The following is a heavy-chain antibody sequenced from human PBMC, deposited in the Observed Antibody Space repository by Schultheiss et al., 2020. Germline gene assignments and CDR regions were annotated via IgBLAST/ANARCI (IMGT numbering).Heavy chain of an antibody. Sequence: ASVKVSCKASGYTFTSYYMHWVRQAPGQGLEWMGWISGYNGKTNYAQKYQGRVNLTTDTSTSTAYLELRSLRSDDTAVYYCARAPRGTTWIYYFDYWGQGSLVTVSS. CDR1: GYTFTSYY. CDR2: ISGYNGKT. J-gene: IGHJ4*02. V-gene: IGHV1-18*04. CDR3: ARAPRGTTWIYYFDY. D-gene: IGHD4-17*01.